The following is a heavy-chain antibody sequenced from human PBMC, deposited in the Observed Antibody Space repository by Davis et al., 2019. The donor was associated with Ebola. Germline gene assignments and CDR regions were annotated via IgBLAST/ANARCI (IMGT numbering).Heavy chain of an antibody. CDR3: ARPGYSYGSFDY. Sequence: MPSETLSLTCAVYGGSLSGYYWNWIRQPPGKGLEWIGEINHSGSTYYTPSLKSRVSISADTSKNQFSLKLSSVTAADTAVYYCARPGYSYGSFDYWGQGTLVTVSS. CDR2: INHSGST. D-gene: IGHD5-18*01. CDR1: GGSLSGYY. V-gene: IGHV4-34*01. J-gene: IGHJ4*02.